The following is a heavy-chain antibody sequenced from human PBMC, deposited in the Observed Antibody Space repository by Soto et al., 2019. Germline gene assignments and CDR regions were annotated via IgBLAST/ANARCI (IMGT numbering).Heavy chain of an antibody. V-gene: IGHV1-8*01. D-gene: IGHD3-9*01. Sequence: GASVKVSCKASGYTFTSYDINWVRQATGQGLEWMGWMNPNSGNTGYAQKFQGRVTMTRNTSISTACMELSSLRSEDTAVYYCARGLRYFDWLLPYGMDVWGQGTTVTVS. CDR3: ARGLRYFDWLLPYGMDV. CDR2: MNPNSGNT. CDR1: GYTFTSYD. J-gene: IGHJ6*02.